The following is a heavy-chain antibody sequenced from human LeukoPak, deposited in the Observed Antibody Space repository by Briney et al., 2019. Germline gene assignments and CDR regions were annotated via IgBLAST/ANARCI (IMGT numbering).Heavy chain of an antibody. CDR1: GFTFTNYL. J-gene: IGHJ4*02. CDR3: VREESGGYFDY. CDR2: IAPGVDTT. V-gene: IGHV1-46*01. Sequence: ASVKIACKSFGFTFTNYLLHWVRQAPGQGLEWVGRIAPGVDTTNYAQKFRGRVTMTRDTSTSTVYMELSSLRTDDTAIYYCVREESGGYFDYWGQGTLVTVSS. D-gene: IGHD2-8*02.